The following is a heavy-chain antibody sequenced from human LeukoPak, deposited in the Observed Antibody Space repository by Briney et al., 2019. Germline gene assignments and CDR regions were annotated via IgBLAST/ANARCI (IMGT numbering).Heavy chain of an antibody. CDR1: GFTFSSYG. CDR2: IWYDGSNK. D-gene: IGHD3-10*01. J-gene: IGHJ3*02. Sequence: PGGSLRLPCAASGFTFSSYGMHWVRQAPGKGLEWVAVIWYDGSNKYYADSVKGRFTISRDNSKNTLYLQVNSLRAEDTAVYYCASRCRVRGVDRYDAFDIWGQGTMVTVSS. CDR3: ASRCRVRGVDRYDAFDI. V-gene: IGHV3-33*01.